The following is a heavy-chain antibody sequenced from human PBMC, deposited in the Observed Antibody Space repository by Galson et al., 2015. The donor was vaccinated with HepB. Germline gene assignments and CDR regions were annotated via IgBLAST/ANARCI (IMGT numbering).Heavy chain of an antibody. CDR2: IHYSGTT. Sequence: QVQLQESGPGLVKPSQTLSLTCTVSSGSITNGAQYWNWIRQHPGKGLEWIGYIHYSGTTKYNPSLKSRLSMSIDTSKNQFSLKLTSGTAADTAIYYCARLMATSPGPRFDHWGQGTLVTVSS. J-gene: IGHJ4*02. D-gene: IGHD5-24*01. CDR3: ARLMATSPGPRFDH. CDR1: SGSITNGAQY. V-gene: IGHV4-31*03.